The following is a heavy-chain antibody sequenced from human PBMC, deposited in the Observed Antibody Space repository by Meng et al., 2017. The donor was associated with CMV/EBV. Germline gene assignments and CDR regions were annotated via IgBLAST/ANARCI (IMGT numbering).Heavy chain of an antibody. J-gene: IGHJ4*02. Sequence: SGGSIMRSRYYWGWIRQPPGKGLEGIGSISYSGRTYYSPSLKIRVPISVDTSKNQFSLKLSSVTAADPAVYYCARTTMIVVAPDYWGQGTLVTVSS. CDR2: ISYSGRT. D-gene: IGHD3-22*01. CDR3: ARTTMIVVAPDY. CDR1: GGSIMRSRYY. V-gene: IGHV4-39*01.